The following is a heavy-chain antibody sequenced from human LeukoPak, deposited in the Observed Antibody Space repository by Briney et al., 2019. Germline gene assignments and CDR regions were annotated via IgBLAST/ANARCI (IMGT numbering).Heavy chain of an antibody. CDR2: INHSGST. D-gene: IGHD3-22*01. CDR1: GGPLRGYY. J-gene: IGHJ4*02. CDR3: ARSVRVASSGYAN. V-gene: IGHV4-34*01. Sequence: SETLSLTCGVCGGPLRGYYWRWIRDPPGKGLEWLGEINHSGSTHSNPYLKSRATISVDTSKNQFSLKLSSVPAGDTAVYYCARSVRVASSGYANWGQGTLVTVSS.